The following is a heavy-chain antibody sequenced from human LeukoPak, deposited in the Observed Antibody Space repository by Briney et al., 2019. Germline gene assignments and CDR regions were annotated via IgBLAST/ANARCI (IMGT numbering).Heavy chain of an antibody. CDR1: GFTFGDYT. V-gene: IGHV3-49*04. Sequence: GRSLRLSCTASGFTFGDYTMNWVRQAPGKGLEWVGFIRSKAYGETTEYAAPVQGRFTISRDDSKSIAYLQMNSMKTEDTGVYYCTSCGYIYAIDYWGQGALVTVSS. J-gene: IGHJ4*02. CDR3: TSCGYIYAIDY. D-gene: IGHD5-18*01. CDR2: IRSKAYGETT.